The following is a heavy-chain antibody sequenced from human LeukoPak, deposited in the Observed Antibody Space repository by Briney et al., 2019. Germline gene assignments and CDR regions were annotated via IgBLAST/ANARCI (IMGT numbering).Heavy chain of an antibody. J-gene: IGHJ4*02. D-gene: IGHD3-22*01. CDR1: GFTFSSYA. Sequence: GGSLRLSCAASGFTFSSYAMSWVRQAPGKGLERVSAISGSGGSTYYADSVKGRFTISRDNSKNTLYLQMNSLRAEDTAVYYCAKDTGYYDSSGYYHHYWGQGTLVTVSS. CDR3: AKDTGYYDSSGYYHHY. CDR2: ISGSGGST. V-gene: IGHV3-23*01.